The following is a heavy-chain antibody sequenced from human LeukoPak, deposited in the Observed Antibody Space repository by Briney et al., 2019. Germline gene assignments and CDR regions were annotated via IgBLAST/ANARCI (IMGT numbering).Heavy chain of an antibody. J-gene: IGHJ5*02. CDR1: GFTFSSYS. CDR2: ISSSSSYI. Sequence: GGSLRLSCAASGFTFSSYSMNWVRQAPGKGLEWVSSISSSSSYIYYAESVKGRFTISRDNAKNSLYLQMNSLRAEDTAVYYCARDQRCSGGSCYNWFDPWGQGTLVTVSS. D-gene: IGHD2-15*01. CDR3: ARDQRCSGGSCYNWFDP. V-gene: IGHV3-21*01.